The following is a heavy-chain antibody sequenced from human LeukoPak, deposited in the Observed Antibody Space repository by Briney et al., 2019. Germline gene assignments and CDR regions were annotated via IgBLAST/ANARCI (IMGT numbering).Heavy chain of an antibody. CDR2: INAGNGNT. D-gene: IGHD2/OR15-2a*01. CDR3: ARPAQGISNAFHI. CDR1: GYTFTSYA. J-gene: IGHJ3*02. V-gene: IGHV1-3*01. Sequence: GASVKVSCKASGYTFTSYAIHWVRQAPGQRLEWMGWINAGNGNTKYSQKFQGRVSISRDTSASTAYMDLSSLRSEDTAVYYCARPAQGISNAFHIWGQGTMVTVSS.